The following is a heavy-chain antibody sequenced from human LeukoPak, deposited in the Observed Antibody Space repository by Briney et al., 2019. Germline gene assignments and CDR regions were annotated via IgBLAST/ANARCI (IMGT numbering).Heavy chain of an antibody. CDR1: GFTFSSYG. Sequence: GGSLRLSCAASGFTFSSYGMHWVRQAPGKGLEWVAVIWYDGSNKYYADSVKGRFTISRDNSKNTLYLQMNSLRAEDTAVYYCARDSHTAAIVYYYYYGMDVWGQGTTVTVSS. CDR3: ARDSHTAAIVYYYYYGMDV. J-gene: IGHJ6*02. D-gene: IGHD2-2*02. V-gene: IGHV3-33*08. CDR2: IWYDGSNK.